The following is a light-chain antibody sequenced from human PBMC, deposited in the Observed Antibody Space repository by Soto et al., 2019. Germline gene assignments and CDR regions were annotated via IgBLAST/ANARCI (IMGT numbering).Light chain of an antibody. CDR3: QHSYT. V-gene: IGKV1-33*01. Sequence: DIQMTQSPSSLSASVGDRVTITCQASQDISNYLNWYQQKPGKAPKLLIYDASNLETGVPSRFSGSGSGTDFTFTISSLQPEDIATYYCQHSYTFGQGTKLEIK. CDR2: DAS. J-gene: IGKJ2*01. CDR1: QDISNY.